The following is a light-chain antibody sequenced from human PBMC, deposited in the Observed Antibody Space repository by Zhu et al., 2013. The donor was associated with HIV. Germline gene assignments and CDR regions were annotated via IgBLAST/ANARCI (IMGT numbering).Light chain of an antibody. J-gene: IGLJ2*01. CDR3: SSFSTHTPVV. CDR2: QVS. CDR1: SSDIGDHSY. V-gene: IGLV2-14*01. Sequence: QSVLTQPASVSASRGQSITISCTGTSSDIGDHSYVSWYQQHPGKAPKLLISQVSNRASGTSDRFSGSTSGNTASLTISGVETEDEADYYCSSFSTHTPVVFGGGTKLTVL.